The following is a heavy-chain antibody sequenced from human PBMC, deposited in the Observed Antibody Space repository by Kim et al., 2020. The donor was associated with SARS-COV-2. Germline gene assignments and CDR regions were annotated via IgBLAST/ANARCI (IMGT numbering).Heavy chain of an antibody. Sequence: GGSLRLSCAASGFTFSSYAMSWVRQAPGKGLEWVSAISGSGGSTYYADPVKGRFTISRDNSKNTLYLQMNSLRAEDTAVYYCAKAPSAPNWFDPWGQGTLVTVSS. CDR2: ISGSGGST. CDR1: GFTFSSYA. CDR3: AKAPSAPNWFDP. V-gene: IGHV3-23*01. J-gene: IGHJ5*02.